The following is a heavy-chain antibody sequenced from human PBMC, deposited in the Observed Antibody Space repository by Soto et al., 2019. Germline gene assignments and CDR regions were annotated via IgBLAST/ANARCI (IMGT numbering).Heavy chain of an antibody. V-gene: IGHV4-59*08. CDR2: IYYSGST. CDR3: ARLGYCSGGSCQHFDY. Sequence: SETLSLTCTVSGGSISSYYWSWIRQPPGKGLEWIGYIYYSGSTNYNPSLKSRVTISVDTSKNQFSLKLSSVTAADTAVYYCARLGYCSGGSCQHFDYWGQGTLVTVSS. D-gene: IGHD2-15*01. J-gene: IGHJ4*02. CDR1: GGSISSYY.